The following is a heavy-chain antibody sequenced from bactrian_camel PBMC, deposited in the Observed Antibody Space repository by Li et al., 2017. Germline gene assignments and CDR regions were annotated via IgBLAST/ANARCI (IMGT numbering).Heavy chain of an antibody. CDR1: RKIYHRYC. V-gene: IGHV3S1*01. D-gene: IGHD2*01. Sequence: HVQLVESGGSVQAGGSLKLSCVASRKIYHRYCMGWFRQAPGKEREGAATIYTHDNITYYGDSVKGRFTISQDKDKNTVYLQMNSLRPEDTAVYYCAADNGGGYCANFRRLKTRSNWGQGTQVTVS. CDR2: IYTHDNIT. CDR3: AADNGGGYCANFRRLKTRSN. J-gene: IGHJ4*01.